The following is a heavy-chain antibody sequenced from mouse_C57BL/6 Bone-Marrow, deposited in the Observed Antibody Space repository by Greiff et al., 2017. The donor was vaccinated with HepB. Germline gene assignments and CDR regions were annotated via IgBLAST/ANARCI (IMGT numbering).Heavy chain of an antibody. CDR2: ISDGGSYT. J-gene: IGHJ3*01. CDR3: ARVLRLAY. Sequence: EVQLVESGGGLVKPGGSLKLSCAASGFTFSSYAMSWVRQTPEKRLEWVATISDGGSYTYYPDNVKGRFTISRDNAKNNLYLQMSHLKSEDTAMYYCARVLRLAYWGQGTLVTVSA. V-gene: IGHV5-4*01. D-gene: IGHD1-1*01. CDR1: GFTFSSYA.